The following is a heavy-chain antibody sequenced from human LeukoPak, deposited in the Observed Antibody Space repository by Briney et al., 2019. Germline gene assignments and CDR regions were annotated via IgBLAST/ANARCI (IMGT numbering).Heavy chain of an antibody. V-gene: IGHV3-74*01. CDR2: INSDGSST. CDR3: ARGESGYYYNGY. J-gene: IGHJ4*02. D-gene: IGHD1-26*01. Sequence: PGGSLRLSCAASGFTFSSYWMHWVRQAPGKGLVWVSRINSDGSSTNYADSVKGRFTISRDNAKNTLYLQMNSLRAEDTAVYYCARGESGYYYNGYWGQGTLLTVSS. CDR1: GFTFSSYW.